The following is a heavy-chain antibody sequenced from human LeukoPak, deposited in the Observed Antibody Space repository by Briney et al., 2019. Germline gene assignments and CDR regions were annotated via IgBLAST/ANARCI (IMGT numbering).Heavy chain of an antibody. CDR3: TTSIAAADDY. CDR1: GFTFSNAW. J-gene: IGHJ4*02. Sequence: GGSLRLSCAASGFTFSNAWMSWVRQAPGKGLEWVGCIKSKTDGGTTDYAAPVKGRFTISRDDSKNTLYLQTNSLKTEDTAVYYCTTSIAAADDYWGQGTLVTVSS. CDR2: IKSKTDGGTT. V-gene: IGHV3-15*01. D-gene: IGHD6-13*01.